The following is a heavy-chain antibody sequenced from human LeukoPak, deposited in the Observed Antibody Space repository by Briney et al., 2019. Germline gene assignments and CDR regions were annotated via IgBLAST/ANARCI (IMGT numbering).Heavy chain of an antibody. CDR2: IKTDGSST. V-gene: IGHV3-74*01. Sequence: GGSLGLSCAASGFTFSSYWMHWVRQAPGKGLVWVSRIKTDGSSTDYADSVKGRFTISRDNAKNTMYLQMNSLRAEDTAVYYCARGVSGTGPDIWGLGTMVTVSS. CDR1: GFTFSSYW. D-gene: IGHD5/OR15-5a*01. CDR3: ARGVSGTGPDI. J-gene: IGHJ3*02.